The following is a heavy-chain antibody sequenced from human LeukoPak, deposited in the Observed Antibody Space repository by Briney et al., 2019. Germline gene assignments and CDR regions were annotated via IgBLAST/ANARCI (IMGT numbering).Heavy chain of an antibody. CDR2: INHSGGT. CDR3: ARVPIDFWSGHVDY. Sequence: SETLSLTCAVYGGSFSGYYWSWIRQPPGKGLEWIGEINHSGGTNYNPSLKSRVTISVDTSKNQFSLKLSSVTAADTAVYYCARVPIDFWSGHVDYWGQGTLVTVSS. J-gene: IGHJ4*02. CDR1: GGSFSGYY. V-gene: IGHV4-34*01. D-gene: IGHD3-3*01.